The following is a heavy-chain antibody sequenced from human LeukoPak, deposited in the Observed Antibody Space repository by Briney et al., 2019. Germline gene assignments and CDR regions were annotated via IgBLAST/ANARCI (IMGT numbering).Heavy chain of an antibody. J-gene: IGHJ4*02. CDR2: ISTSSSDI. V-gene: IGHV3-21*01. Sequence: GGSLRLSCAASGFTFSSYDLHWVRQAPGKGLEWVSSISTSSSDIYYADSVKSRFTVSRDNAKNSLYLQMNSLRAEDTAVYYCARGLDCYGDTCYQYFDYWGQGTLVTVSA. CDR1: GFTFSSYD. CDR3: ARGLDCYGDTCYQYFDY. D-gene: IGHD2-15*01.